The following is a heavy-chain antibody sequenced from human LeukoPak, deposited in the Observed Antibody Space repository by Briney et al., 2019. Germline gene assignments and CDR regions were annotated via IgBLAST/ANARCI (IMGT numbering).Heavy chain of an antibody. CDR2: IGIDAHT. CDR3: ARTSLSGWYDS. Sequence: SPTPSWSLSALILGAIDVESGRPPGGNCRESVSPIGIDAHTYYPRSVKGRFTISRENANNSLYLQMNSLRAGDTAVYYCARTSLSGWYDSWGQGVLVTVSS. CDR1: ALILGAID. D-gene: IGHD6-19*01. J-gene: IGHJ5*01. V-gene: IGHV3-13*01.